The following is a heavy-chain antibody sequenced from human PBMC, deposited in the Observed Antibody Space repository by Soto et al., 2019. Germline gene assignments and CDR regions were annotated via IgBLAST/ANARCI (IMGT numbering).Heavy chain of an antibody. CDR3: AKGTRALLGQWERSFDFDY. Sequence: EVQLVESGGGLVQPGRSLRLSCAASGFTFDDYAMHWVRQAPGKGLEWVSGVSWNSDTIGYTDSVKGRFTISRGNAKYSLYLQMNSLRAEDTALYYCAKGTRALLGQWERSFDFDYWGQGTVVTVSS. V-gene: IGHV3-9*01. D-gene: IGHD1-26*01. CDR2: VSWNSDTI. CDR1: GFTFDDYA. J-gene: IGHJ4*02.